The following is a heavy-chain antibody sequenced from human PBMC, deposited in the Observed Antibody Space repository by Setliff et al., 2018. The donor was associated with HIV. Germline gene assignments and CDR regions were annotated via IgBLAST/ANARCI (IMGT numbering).Heavy chain of an antibody. Sequence: SETLSLTCTVSGGSINSDIYNYYWSWIRQPAGRGLEWIGHVYSSGTTSYKPSLKSRVTISLDASKHQFSLKLRSVTSADTAVYHCARRGGITPTVQGPPPFDFWGPGTLVTVSS. CDR1: GGSINSDIYNYY. CDR2: VYSSGTT. J-gene: IGHJ4*02. CDR3: ARRGGITPTVQGPPPFDF. D-gene: IGHD2-15*01. V-gene: IGHV4-61*09.